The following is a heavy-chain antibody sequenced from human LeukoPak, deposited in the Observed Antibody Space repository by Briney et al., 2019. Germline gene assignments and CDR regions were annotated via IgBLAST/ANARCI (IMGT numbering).Heavy chain of an antibody. CDR3: ARVLSGWSFDY. CDR1: GFTFPPYW. D-gene: IGHD6-19*01. CDR2: ISPDGSEK. J-gene: IGHJ4*02. V-gene: IGHV3-7*05. Sequence: PGGSLRLSCAASGFTFPPYWMTWVRQAPGKGLEWVANISPDGSEKYYVDSVQGRFTISRDNAKNSLYLQMNSLRAEDTAVYYCARVLSGWSFDYWGQGTLVTVSS.